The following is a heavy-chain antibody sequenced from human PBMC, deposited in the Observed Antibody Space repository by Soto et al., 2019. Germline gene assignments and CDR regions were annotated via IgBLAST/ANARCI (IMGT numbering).Heavy chain of an antibody. J-gene: IGHJ4*02. CDR3: ASQATGWYPDY. Sequence: SETLCLSCTVSGGTISSFYWSWIRQHPGKGLEWIGYIYYSGSTYYNPSLKSRVTISVDTSKNQFSLKLSSVTAADTAVYYCASQATGWYPDYWGQGTLVTVSS. V-gene: IGHV4-59*12. CDR2: IYYSGST. CDR1: GGTISSFY. D-gene: IGHD6-19*01.